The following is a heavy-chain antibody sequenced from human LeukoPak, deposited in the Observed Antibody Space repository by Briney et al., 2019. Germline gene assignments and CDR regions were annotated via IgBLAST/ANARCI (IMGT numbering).Heavy chain of an antibody. CDR3: ARVGYYDSSGYLQH. V-gene: IGHV1-2*06. D-gene: IGHD3-22*01. CDR1: GYTFTSYD. Sequence: GASVKVSCKASGYTFTSYDINWVRQATGQGLEWMGRINPNSGGTNYAQKFQGRVTMTRDTSISTAYMELSRLRSDDTAVYYCARVGYYDSSGYLQHWGQGTLVTVSS. CDR2: INPNSGGT. J-gene: IGHJ1*01.